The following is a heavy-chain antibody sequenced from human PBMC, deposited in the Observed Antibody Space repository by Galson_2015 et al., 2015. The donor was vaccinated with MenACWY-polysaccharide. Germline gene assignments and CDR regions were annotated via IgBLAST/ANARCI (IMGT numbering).Heavy chain of an antibody. CDR3: ARVRIPTRDYNNYYMDV. CDR2: ITSSSTTI. D-gene: IGHD3-10*01. CDR1: GFTFRNHG. Sequence: SLRLSCAAFGFTFRNHGMHWVRQAPGKGLEWVSHITSSSTTIYYADSVKGRFTISRDNARNSLYLQMHSLRDEDTAVYYGARVRIPTRDYNNYYMDVWGKGTTVTVSS. V-gene: IGHV3-48*02. J-gene: IGHJ6*03.